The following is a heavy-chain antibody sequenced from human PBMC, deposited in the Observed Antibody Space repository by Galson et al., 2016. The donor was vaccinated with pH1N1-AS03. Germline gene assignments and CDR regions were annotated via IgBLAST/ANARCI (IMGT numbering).Heavy chain of an antibody. CDR2: ISYDGSDR. Sequence: SLRLSCAASGFTISSLTMHWVRQTPDKGLEWLAVISYDGSDRYYADSVKGRFTISRDNSKNTVYLQMNSLRGDDTAVYFCASRRGLSGASAVYGMDVWGRGTAVTVSS. D-gene: IGHD1-26*01. J-gene: IGHJ6*02. CDR1: GFTISSLT. V-gene: IGHV3-30*04. CDR3: ASRRGLSGASAVYGMDV.